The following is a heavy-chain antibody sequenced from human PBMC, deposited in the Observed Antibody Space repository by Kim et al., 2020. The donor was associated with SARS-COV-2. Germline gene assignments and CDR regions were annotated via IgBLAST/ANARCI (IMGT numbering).Heavy chain of an antibody. D-gene: IGHD7-27*01. Sequence: KFQGRVTITRDTSVSTAYMELSSLRSEDTAVYYCARAHPGVYYYYGMDVWGQGTTVTVSS. V-gene: IGHV1-3*01. J-gene: IGHJ6*02. CDR3: ARAHPGVYYYYGMDV.